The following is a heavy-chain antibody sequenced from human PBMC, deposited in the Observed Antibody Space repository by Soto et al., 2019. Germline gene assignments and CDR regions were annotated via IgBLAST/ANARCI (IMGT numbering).Heavy chain of an antibody. CDR3: ARDLEYQLIQDAFAI. Sequence: ASVKVSWKASGYTFTGYGVHWVRQAPGQRLEWMGWINPGNGNTKYPQRFQGRVTISRDTYADIVYMELRSLRSEDTAVYYCARDLEYQLIQDAFAIWGQGTMVTVSS. CDR1: GYTFTGYG. V-gene: IGHV1-3*01. D-gene: IGHD3-3*01. J-gene: IGHJ3*02. CDR2: INPGNGNT.